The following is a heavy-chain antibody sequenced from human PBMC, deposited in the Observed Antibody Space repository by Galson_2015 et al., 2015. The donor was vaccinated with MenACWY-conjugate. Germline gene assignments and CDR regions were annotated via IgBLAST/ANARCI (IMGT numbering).Heavy chain of an antibody. Sequence: QSRAEVKKPGASVKVSCKPSGYRFTSYGVSWVRQAPGQGLEWMGWISNYNGDTDYAQKFQGRVTMTRDTSTSTAYMELRSLTSDDTAVYYCARDMRGATPRDYFDYWGQGTLVTVSS. CDR1: GYRFTSYG. CDR2: ISNYNGDT. D-gene: IGHD2-15*01. J-gene: IGHJ4*02. CDR3: ARDMRGATPRDYFDY. V-gene: IGHV1-18*01.